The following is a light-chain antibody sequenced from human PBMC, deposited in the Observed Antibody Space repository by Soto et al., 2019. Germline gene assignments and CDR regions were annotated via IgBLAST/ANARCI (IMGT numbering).Light chain of an antibody. J-gene: IGLJ1*01. V-gene: IGLV2-8*01. CDR2: EVS. Sequence: LTQPPSASGSPGQSVTISCTGTSSDVGGYNYVSWYQQHPGKAPKLMIYEVSKRPSGVPDRFSGSKSGNTASLTVSGLQAEDEAHYYCSSYAGSNNYVFGTGTKVTVL. CDR3: SSYAGSNNYV. CDR1: SSDVGGYNY.